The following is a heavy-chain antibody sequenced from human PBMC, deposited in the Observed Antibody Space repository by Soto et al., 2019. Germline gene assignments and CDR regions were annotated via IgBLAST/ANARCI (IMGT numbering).Heavy chain of an antibody. CDR3: AKVGQPPWSVDY. CDR2: ISGSGGST. V-gene: IGHV3-23*04. CDR1: GFTVSSNY. J-gene: IGHJ4*02. D-gene: IGHD3-16*01. Sequence: EVQLVESGGGLIQPGGSLRLSCAASGFTVSSNYMSWVRQAPGKGLEWVSVISGSGGSTYYADSVKGRFTISRDNSKNTLYLQMNSLRAEDTAVYYCAKVGQPPWSVDYWGQGTLVTVSS.